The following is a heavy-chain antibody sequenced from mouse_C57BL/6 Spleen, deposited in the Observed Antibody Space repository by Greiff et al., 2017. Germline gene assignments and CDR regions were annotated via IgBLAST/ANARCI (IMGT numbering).Heavy chain of an antibody. V-gene: IGHV1-15*01. CDR3: TKRGNWDRDY. D-gene: IGHD4-1*01. CDR2: IDPETGGT. Sequence: QVQLQQSGAELVRPGASVTLSCKASGYTFTDYEMHWVKQTPVHGLEWIGAIDPETGGTAYNQKFKGKAILTADKSSSTAYMELRSLTSEDSAVYYCTKRGNWDRDYWGQGTTLTVSS. J-gene: IGHJ2*01. CDR1: GYTFTDYE.